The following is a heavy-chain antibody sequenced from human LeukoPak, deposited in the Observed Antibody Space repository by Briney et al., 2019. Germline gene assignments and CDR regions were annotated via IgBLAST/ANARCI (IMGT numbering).Heavy chain of an antibody. CDR2: ISSSSSYI. CDR1: GFTFSSYS. CDR3: ARVGYDYVWGTGGY. Sequence: GGSLRLSCAASGFTFSSYSMNWVRQAPGKGLEWVSSISSSSSYIYYADSVKGRFTISRDNAKNSLYLQMNSLRAEDTAVYYCARVGYDYVWGTGGYWGQGTLVTVSS. D-gene: IGHD3-16*01. V-gene: IGHV3-21*01. J-gene: IGHJ4*02.